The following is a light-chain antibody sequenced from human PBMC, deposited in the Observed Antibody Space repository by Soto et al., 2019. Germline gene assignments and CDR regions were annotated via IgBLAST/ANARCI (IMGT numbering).Light chain of an antibody. V-gene: IGLV2-14*01. CDR3: SSYTSTSTYV. CDR1: SSGVGGYDY. Sequence: QSALTQPASVSGSPGQSITISCTGTSSGVGGYDYVSWYQQHPGKAPKFMIYEVTNRPSGVSHRFSGSKSGNTASLTISGLQADDEADYYCSSYTSTSTYVFGTGTKLTVL. CDR2: EVT. J-gene: IGLJ1*01.